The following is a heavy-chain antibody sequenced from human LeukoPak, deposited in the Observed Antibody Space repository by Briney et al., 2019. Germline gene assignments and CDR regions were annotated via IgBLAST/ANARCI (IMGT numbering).Heavy chain of an antibody. CDR3: ARRRKQTFDYAFDI. Sequence: SGGSLRLSCAASEFTFSSYWMSWVRQAPGKGLECVANIKQDGSEKYYVDAVKGRFTISRDNAKNSLYLQMNSLRAEDTAVYYCARRRKQTFDYAFDIWGQGTMVTVSS. V-gene: IGHV3-7*01. CDR2: IKQDGSEK. J-gene: IGHJ3*02. D-gene: IGHD4-11*01. CDR1: EFTFSSYW.